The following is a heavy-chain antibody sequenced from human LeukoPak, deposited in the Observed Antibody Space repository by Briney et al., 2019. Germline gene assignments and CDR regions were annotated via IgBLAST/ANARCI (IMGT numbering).Heavy chain of an antibody. D-gene: IGHD3-16*01. CDR2: LYYRGST. CDR3: ERGEVEGGLNWFDP. J-gene: IGHJ5*02. V-gene: IGHV4-31*03. Sequence: SETLSLTCTVSGGPINTGGYYWRCIRQHPGWGLERIGYLYYRGSTYYIPAIKSRTSITVNTSKNQFSMKLSSVTAAVTAVSYCERGEVEGGLNWFDPWGRGTLVTVSS. CDR1: GGPINTGGYY.